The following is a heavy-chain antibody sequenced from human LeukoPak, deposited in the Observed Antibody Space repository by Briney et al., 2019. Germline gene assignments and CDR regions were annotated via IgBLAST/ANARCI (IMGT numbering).Heavy chain of an antibody. J-gene: IGHJ4*02. CDR2: ISGSAGST. CDR3: SKDPHARDVAAVLH. CDR1: GFTFSNYA. V-gene: IGHV3-23*01. Sequence: PGGSLRLSCAASGFTFSNYAMNWVRQAPGKGLEWVSGISGSAGSTYYADSVKGRFTISRDNSKNTLYLQMGSLRADDTAVYYCSKDPHARDVAAVLHWGQGTLVTVSS. D-gene: IGHD6-13*01.